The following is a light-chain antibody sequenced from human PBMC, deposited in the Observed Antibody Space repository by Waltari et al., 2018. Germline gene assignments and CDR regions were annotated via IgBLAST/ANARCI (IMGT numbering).Light chain of an antibody. V-gene: IGLV2-8*01. J-gene: IGLJ3*02. CDR1: STDVEGYDP. CDR2: EVT. Sequence: QSALTQPPSASGSPGQSITISGPGISTDVEGYDPFFWYQQHPGKAPKLLIYEVTKRPSGVPDRFSGSKSDNTASLAVSGLQAEDEADYYCSSYAGGSSLMYGGGTKLTVL. CDR3: SSYAGGSSLM.